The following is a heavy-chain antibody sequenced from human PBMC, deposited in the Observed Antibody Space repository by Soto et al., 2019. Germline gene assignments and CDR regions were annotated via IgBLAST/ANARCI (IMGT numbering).Heavy chain of an antibody. CDR2: IYYSGST. Sequence: SETLSLTCTVSGGSISSYYWTWIRQPPGKGLEWIGYIYYSGSTNYNPSLKSRVTISVATSKTQFPLKLSSVTAADTAVYYCAELGGFFPLQDVRGKGTTVTVSS. CDR3: AELGGFFPLQDV. J-gene: IGHJ6*04. D-gene: IGHD1-7*01. V-gene: IGHV4-59*08. CDR1: GGSISSYY.